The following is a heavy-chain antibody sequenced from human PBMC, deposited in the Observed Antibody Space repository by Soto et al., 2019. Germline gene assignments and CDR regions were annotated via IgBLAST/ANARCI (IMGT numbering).Heavy chain of an antibody. CDR1: GYSFTSYW. V-gene: IGHV5-51*01. Sequence: GESLKISCKGSGYSFTSYWIGWVRQMPGKGLEWMGIIYPGDSDTRYSPSFQGQVTISADKSLSTAYLQWSSLKASDTAMYYCARLGGYSSSWYANWFDPWGQGTLVTVSS. CDR3: ARLGGYSSSWYANWFDP. D-gene: IGHD6-13*01. J-gene: IGHJ5*02. CDR2: IYPGDSDT.